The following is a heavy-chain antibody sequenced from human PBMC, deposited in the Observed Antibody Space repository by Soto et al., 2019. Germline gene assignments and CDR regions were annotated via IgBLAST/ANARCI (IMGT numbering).Heavy chain of an antibody. V-gene: IGHV3-33*01. Sequence: SGGSLRLSCAASGFTFSSYGMHWVRQAPGKGLEWVAVIWYDGSNKYYAVFVKGRFTISRDNSKNTLYLQMNSLRSEDTAVYYCARDSYPSAFDIWGQGTMVTVSS. CDR3: ARDSYPSAFDI. D-gene: IGHD2-2*01. J-gene: IGHJ3*02. CDR2: IWYDGSNK. CDR1: GFTFSSYG.